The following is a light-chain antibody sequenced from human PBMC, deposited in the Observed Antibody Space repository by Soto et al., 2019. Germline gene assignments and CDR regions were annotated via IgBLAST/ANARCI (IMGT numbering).Light chain of an antibody. Sequence: QSALTQPASVSASPGQSITISCTGTSSDVGGYNFVSWYQQHPGKDPILMIYDVSYRPSGVPNRFSGSKSGNTASLTISGLQAEDEADYCVCSDTGGPTLPDVFGTGTKLTVL. CDR3: CSDTGGPTLPDV. V-gene: IGLV2-14*01. CDR2: DVS. J-gene: IGLJ1*01. CDR1: SSDVGGYNF.